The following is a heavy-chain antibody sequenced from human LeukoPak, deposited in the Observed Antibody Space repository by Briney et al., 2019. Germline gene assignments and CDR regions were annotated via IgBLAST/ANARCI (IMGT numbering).Heavy chain of an antibody. J-gene: IGHJ3*02. CDR1: GYSISSGYY. D-gene: IGHD5-24*01. V-gene: IGHV4-38-2*02. Sequence: SETLSLTCTVSGYSISSGYYWGWIRQPPGKGLEWIGSIYHTGNTYYNPSLKSRVTISVDTSKNQFSLKMTSVTAADTAVYYCARDPRDGYIDAFDIWGQGTMVTVSS. CDR3: ARDPRDGYIDAFDI. CDR2: IYHTGNT.